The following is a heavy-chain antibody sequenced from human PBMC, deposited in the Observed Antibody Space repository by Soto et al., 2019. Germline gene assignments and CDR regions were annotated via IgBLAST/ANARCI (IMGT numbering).Heavy chain of an antibody. CDR3: ARGDIAARRTHMDV. D-gene: IGHD6-6*01. CDR1: GGSFSGYY. V-gene: IGHV4-34*01. CDR2: INHSGST. J-gene: IGHJ6*02. Sequence: SETLSLTCAVYGGSFSGYYWSWIRQPPGKGLEWIGEINHSGSTNYNPSLKSRVTISVDTSKNQFSLKLSSVTAADTAVYYCARGDIAARRTHMDVWGQGTTVNVSS.